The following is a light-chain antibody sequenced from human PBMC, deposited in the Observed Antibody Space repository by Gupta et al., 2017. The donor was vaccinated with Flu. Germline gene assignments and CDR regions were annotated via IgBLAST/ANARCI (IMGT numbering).Light chain of an antibody. CDR3: QQYYSTPQT. CDR2: WAS. Sequence: NCKSSQSVLYSSNNKNYLAWYQQKPGQPPKLLIYWASTRESGVPDRFSGSGSGTDFTLTISSLQAEDVAVYYCQQYYSTPQTFDQGTKVEIK. J-gene: IGKJ1*01. CDR1: QSVLYSSNNKNY. V-gene: IGKV4-1*01.